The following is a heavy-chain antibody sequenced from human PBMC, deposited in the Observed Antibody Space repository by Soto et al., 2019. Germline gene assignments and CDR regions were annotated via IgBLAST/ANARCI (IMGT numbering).Heavy chain of an antibody. CDR2: ISAHNGNT. CDR3: ARGRYGDY. D-gene: IGHD1-1*01. J-gene: IGHJ4*02. CDR1: DYTFTSYG. Sequence: QVHLEQSGAEVKKPGASVKVSCKGSDYTFTSYGITWVRQAPGQGLEWMGWISAHNGNTDYAQRLQGRVTVTRDTSTSTAYMELRSLRSDDTAVYYCARGRYGDYWGQGALVTVSS. V-gene: IGHV1-18*01.